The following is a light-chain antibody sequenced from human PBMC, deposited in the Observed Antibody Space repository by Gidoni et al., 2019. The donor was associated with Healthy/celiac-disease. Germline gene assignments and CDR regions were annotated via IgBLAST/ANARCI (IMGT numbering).Light chain of an antibody. CDR3: QSYDSSLSGHV. CDR2: CNS. V-gene: IGLV1-40*01. CDR1: SSNIGAGYD. Sequence: QSVLTQPPSVSGAPGQRVTISCTGSSSNIGAGYDVHWYQQLPGTAPKLLIYCNSNRPSGVPDRFSGSKSGTSASLAITGLQAEDEADYYCQSYDSSLSGHVFGTGTKVTVL. J-gene: IGLJ1*01.